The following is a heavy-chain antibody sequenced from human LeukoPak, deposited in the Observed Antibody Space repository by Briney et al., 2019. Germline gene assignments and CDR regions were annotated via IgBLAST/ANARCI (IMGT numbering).Heavy chain of an antibody. CDR1: GFTFSSYA. D-gene: IGHD1-26*01. J-gene: IGHJ6*02. CDR2: ISGSGGST. CDR3: AKDLNKGSYFPRDYYYGMDV. V-gene: IGHV3-23*01. Sequence: PGGSLRLSCAASGFTFSSYAMSWVRQAPGKGLEWVSAISGSGGSTYYADSVKGRFTISRDNSKNTLYLQMNSLRAEDTAVYYCAKDLNKGSYFPRDYYYGMDVWGQGTTVTVSS.